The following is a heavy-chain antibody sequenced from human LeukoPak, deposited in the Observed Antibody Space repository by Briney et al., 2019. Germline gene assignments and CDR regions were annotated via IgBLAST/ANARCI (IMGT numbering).Heavy chain of an antibody. CDR3: ARWNTVVTPGYFDY. CDR2: MNPNSGNT. CDR1: GYTFTSYD. J-gene: IGHJ4*02. Sequence: GVSVKVSCKASGYTFTSYDINWVRQATGQGLEWMGWMNPNSGNTGYAQKFQGRVTMTRNTSISTAYMELSSLRSEDTAVYYCARWNTVVTPGYFDYWGQGTLVTVSS. V-gene: IGHV1-8*01. D-gene: IGHD4-23*01.